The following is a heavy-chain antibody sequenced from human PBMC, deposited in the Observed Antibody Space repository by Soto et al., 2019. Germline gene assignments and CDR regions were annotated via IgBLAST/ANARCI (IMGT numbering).Heavy chain of an antibody. CDR1: GGAFSGYY. CDR2: ISQSGNT. CDR3: ARAPKVSGSSQTRPDF. Sequence: ATLSLTCSIYGGAFSGYYWSWIRQPPGKGLEWIGEISQSGNTNYSPSLKSRVSISIDTSKKQFSLNLASVSAADTAVYYCARAPKVSGSSQTRPDFWGQGTLVTVSS. J-gene: IGHJ4*02. V-gene: IGHV4-34*01. D-gene: IGHD6-6*01.